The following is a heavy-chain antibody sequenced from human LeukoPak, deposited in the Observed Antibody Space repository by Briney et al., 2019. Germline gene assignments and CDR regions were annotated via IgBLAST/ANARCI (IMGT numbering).Heavy chain of an antibody. J-gene: IGHJ3*02. D-gene: IGHD5-12*01. V-gene: IGHV1-2*04. CDR3: ARGDSGYQNAFDI. CDR1: GYTFTGYY. Sequence: GASVKVSCKASGYTFTGYYMHWMRQAPGQGLEWMGWINPNSGGTNYAQKFQGWVTMTRDTSISTAYMELSRLRSDDTAVYYCARGDSGYQNAFDIWGQGTMVTVSS. CDR2: INPNSGGT.